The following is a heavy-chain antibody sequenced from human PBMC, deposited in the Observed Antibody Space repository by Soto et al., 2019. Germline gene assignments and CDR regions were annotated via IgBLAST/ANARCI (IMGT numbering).Heavy chain of an antibody. J-gene: IGHJ3*02. Sequence: QLVESGGDLVQPGGSLRLSCRGSGFSFSSFSMNWVRQAPGKGLEWVSYISRDGGDTHYIDSVKGRFTISRYNAKNSLYLQMDSLRDEDTAVYYCARDYIYAFDIWGQGTMVSVSS. V-gene: IGHV3-48*02. CDR3: ARDYIYAFDI. CDR2: ISRDGGDT. CDR1: GFSFSSFS.